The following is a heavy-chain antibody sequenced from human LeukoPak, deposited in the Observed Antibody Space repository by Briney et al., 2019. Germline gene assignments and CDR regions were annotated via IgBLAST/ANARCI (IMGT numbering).Heavy chain of an antibody. CDR2: ISGSGGST. J-gene: IGHJ4*02. CDR3: ARVQVGATPNYDY. V-gene: IGHV3-23*01. Sequence: LPGGSLRLSCAASGFTFSSYAMSWVRQAPGKGLEWVSAISGSGGSTYYADSVKGRFTISRDNSKNTLYLQMNSLRAEDTAVYYCARVQVGATPNYDYWGQGTLVTVSS. CDR1: GFTFSSYA. D-gene: IGHD1-26*01.